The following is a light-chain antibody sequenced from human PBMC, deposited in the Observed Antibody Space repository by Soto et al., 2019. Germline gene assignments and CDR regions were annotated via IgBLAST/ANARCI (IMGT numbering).Light chain of an antibody. J-gene: IGKJ1*01. CDR2: DAS. CDR1: QSIKTW. Sequence: DIQMTQSPSALPASVGDRVTITCRASQSIKTWLAWYQRKPGRAPNLLIYDASSLQSGVPSRFSGSGSGTEFTLTISSLQPDDSATYYCQQYESYSWTFGQGTKVEIK. CDR3: QQYESYSWT. V-gene: IGKV1-5*01.